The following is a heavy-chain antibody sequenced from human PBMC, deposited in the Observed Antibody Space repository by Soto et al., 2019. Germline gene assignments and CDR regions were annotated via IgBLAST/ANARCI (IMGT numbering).Heavy chain of an antibody. CDR3: AREPLCGGRCYDNYFDP. Sequence: ASVKVSCKASGYTFTYYPIHWVRQAPGQRLEWMGWINIGNGNTASSQKFQDRVTITRETSASTAYMELTSLRSEDTAVYYRAREPLCGGRCYDNYFDPWGQGTLVTVSS. V-gene: IGHV1-3*04. D-gene: IGHD2-15*01. J-gene: IGHJ5*02. CDR1: GYTFTYYP. CDR2: INIGNGNT.